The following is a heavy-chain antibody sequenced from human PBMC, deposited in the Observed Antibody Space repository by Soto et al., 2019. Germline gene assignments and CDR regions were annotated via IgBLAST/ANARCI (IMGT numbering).Heavy chain of an antibody. J-gene: IGHJ4*02. CDR2: ISSSSSYI. CDR3: ARGVHCSGGRCYSFFDY. CDR1: GFTFSSYS. V-gene: IGHV3-21*01. D-gene: IGHD2-15*01. Sequence: GGSLRLSCAASGFTFSSYSMNWVRQAPGKGLEWVSSISSSSSYIYYADSVKGRFTISRDNAKNSLYLQMNSLRAEDTAVYYCARGVHCSGGRCYSFFDYWGQETLVTISS.